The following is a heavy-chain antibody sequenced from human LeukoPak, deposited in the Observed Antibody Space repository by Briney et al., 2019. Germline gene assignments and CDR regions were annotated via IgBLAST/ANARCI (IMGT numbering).Heavy chain of an antibody. D-gene: IGHD3-10*01. V-gene: IGHV3-53*01. J-gene: IGHJ4*02. CDR1: GFTVSSNY. Sequence: PGGSLRLSCAASGFTVSSNYMSWVRQAPGKGLEWVSVIYSGGSTNYADSVKGRFTISRDNSKNTLYLQMNSLRAEDTAVYYCAMQALWFGEFYWGQGTLVTVSS. CDR3: AMQALWFGEFY. CDR2: IYSGGST.